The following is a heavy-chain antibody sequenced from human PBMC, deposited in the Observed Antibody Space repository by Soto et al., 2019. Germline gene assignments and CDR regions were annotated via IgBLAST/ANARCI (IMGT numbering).Heavy chain of an antibody. CDR3: ARAVSDGGFDY. CDR1: GGTFSSYT. J-gene: IGHJ4*02. V-gene: IGHV1-69*02. Sequence: QVQLVQSGAEVEKPGSSVKVSCKASGGTFSSYTISWVRQAPGQGLEWMGRIIPILGIANYAQKFQGRVTITADKSTSTAYMELSSLRSEDTAVYYCARAVSDGGFDYWGQGTLVTVSS. CDR2: IIPILGIA. D-gene: IGHD2-21*02.